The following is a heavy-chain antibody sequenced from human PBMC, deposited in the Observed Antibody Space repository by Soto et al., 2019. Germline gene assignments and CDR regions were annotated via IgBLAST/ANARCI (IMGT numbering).Heavy chain of an antibody. CDR1: GGTFSSYS. V-gene: IGHV1-69*13. J-gene: IGHJ6*02. D-gene: IGHD2-8*01. CDR2: IIPIFGTA. CDR3: ARDAYCTNGVCYNYYYYGMDF. Sequence: SVKVSCKASGGTFSSYSISWVRQAPGQGLEWMGGIIPIFGTANYAQKFQGRVTITAYESTITAYMELSSLRSEDTAVYYCARDAYCTNGVCYNYYYYGMDFWGQGTTVTVSS.